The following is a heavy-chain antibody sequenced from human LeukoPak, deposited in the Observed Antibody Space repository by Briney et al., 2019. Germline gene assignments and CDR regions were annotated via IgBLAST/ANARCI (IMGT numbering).Heavy chain of an antibody. CDR2: ISIYSGNT. J-gene: IGHJ4*02. V-gene: IGHV1-18*01. D-gene: IGHD3-10*01. CDR3: ARESHVTREDY. Sequence: GASVKVSCKASGYTFTSHGLSWARQAPGQGLEWMGWISIYSGNTDYAQKFQGRLTMTTDTSTSTAYMELRSLRPDDTAVYYCARESHVTREDYWGRGTLVTVSS. CDR1: GYTFTSHG.